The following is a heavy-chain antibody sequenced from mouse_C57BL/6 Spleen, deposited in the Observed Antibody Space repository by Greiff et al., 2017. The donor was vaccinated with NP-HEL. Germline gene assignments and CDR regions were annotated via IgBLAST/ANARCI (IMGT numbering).Heavy chain of an antibody. V-gene: IGHV1-26*01. Sequence: VQLQQSGPELVKPGASVKISCKASGYTFTDYYMNWVKQSHGKSLEWIGDINPNNGGTSYNQKFKGKATLTVDKSSSTAYIELRSLTSEDSAVYYCARRGWSKGAMDYWGQGTSVTVSS. CDR3: ARRGWSKGAMDY. CDR1: GYTFTDYY. D-gene: IGHD2-3*01. J-gene: IGHJ4*01. CDR2: INPNNGGT.